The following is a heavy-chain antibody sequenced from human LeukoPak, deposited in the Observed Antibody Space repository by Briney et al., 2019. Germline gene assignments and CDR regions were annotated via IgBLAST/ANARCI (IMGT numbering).Heavy chain of an antibody. CDR1: GFTYSSYW. Sequence: GGSLRLSCAASGFTYSSYWMHWVRQAPGKGLVWVSRINSDGSSTSYADSVKGRFTISRDNAKNTLYLQMNSLRAEDTAVYYCARGARYSSSWPPVVTAMMSFMGYWGQGTLVTVSS. D-gene: IGHD6-13*01. CDR2: INSDGSST. J-gene: IGHJ4*02. CDR3: ARGARYSSSWPPVVTAMMSFMGY. V-gene: IGHV3-74*01.